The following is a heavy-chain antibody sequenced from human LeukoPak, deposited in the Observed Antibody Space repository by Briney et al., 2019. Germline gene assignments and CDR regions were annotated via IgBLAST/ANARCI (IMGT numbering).Heavy chain of an antibody. CDR3: ARVVGGLYYYYMDV. V-gene: IGHV3-11*04. CDR2: ISSSGSTI. CDR1: GFTFSDYY. Sequence: TSGGSLRLSCAASGFTFSDYYMSWIRQAPGKGLEWVSYISSSGSTIYYADSVKGRFTISRDNAKNSLYLQMNSLRAEDTAVYYCARVVGGLYYYYMDVWGKGTTVTVSS. J-gene: IGHJ6*03.